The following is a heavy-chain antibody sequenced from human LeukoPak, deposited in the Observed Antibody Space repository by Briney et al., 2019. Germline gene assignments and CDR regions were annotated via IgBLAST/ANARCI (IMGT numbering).Heavy chain of an antibody. CDR2: IYSGGST. D-gene: IGHD6-19*01. V-gene: IGHV3-53*01. CDR3: ANGIAVAGDYYYYGMDV. Sequence: AGGSLRLSCAASGFTVSSNYMSWVRQAPGKGLEWVSVIYSGGSTYYADSVKGRFTISRDNSKNTLYLQMNSLRAEDTAVYYCANGIAVAGDYYYYGMDVWGKGTTVTVSS. J-gene: IGHJ6*04. CDR1: GFTVSSNY.